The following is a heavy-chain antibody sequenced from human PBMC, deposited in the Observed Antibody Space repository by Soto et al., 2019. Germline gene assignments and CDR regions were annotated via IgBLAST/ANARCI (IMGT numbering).Heavy chain of an antibody. V-gene: IGHV3-30*18. CDR2: ISYDGSNK. D-gene: IGHD5-12*01. CDR3: AKDPRYSGYGSYFDY. J-gene: IGHJ4*02. Sequence: QVQLVESGGGVGQPGRSLRLSCAAYGFTFSSYGMHWVRQAPGTGLEWVAVISYDGSNKYYADSVKGRFTISRDNSKNTLYLQMNSLRAEDTAVYYCAKDPRYSGYGSYFDYWGQGTLVPVSS. CDR1: GFTFSSYG.